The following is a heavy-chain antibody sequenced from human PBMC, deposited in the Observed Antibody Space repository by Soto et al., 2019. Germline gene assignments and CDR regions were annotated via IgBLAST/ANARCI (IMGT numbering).Heavy chain of an antibody. Sequence: DVQLVESGGGLVQPGRSLRLSCAASGFTFDDYAMHWVRQPPGKGLEWVSGITWNSGIIGYADSVKGRFTISRDNAKNSLYQQMNSLRPKDTALYYCAKDQGYSTSYYGYVDLWGRGTLVTVSS. CDR1: GFTFDDYA. J-gene: IGHJ2*01. V-gene: IGHV3-9*01. D-gene: IGHD6-13*01. CDR3: AKDQGYSTSYYGYVDL. CDR2: ITWNSGII.